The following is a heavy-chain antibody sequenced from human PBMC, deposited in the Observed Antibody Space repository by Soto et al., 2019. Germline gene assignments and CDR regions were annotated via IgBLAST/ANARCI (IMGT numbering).Heavy chain of an antibody. Sequence: PWGSLRLSCVDSGITISSYEMNWVRQAPGKGLEWVSYINDVGTTIYYADSVKGRFTISRDNAQNALYLQMSSLRAEDTAVYYCVRGLCTSTICYRQYYALDVWGQGTTVTVSS. CDR1: GITISSYE. CDR2: INDVGTTI. CDR3: VRGLCTSTICYRQYYALDV. V-gene: IGHV3-48*03. J-gene: IGHJ6*02. D-gene: IGHD2-2*02.